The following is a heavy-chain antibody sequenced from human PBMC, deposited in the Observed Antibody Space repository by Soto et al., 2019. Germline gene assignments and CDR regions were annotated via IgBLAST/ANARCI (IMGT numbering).Heavy chain of an antibody. J-gene: IGHJ6*02. V-gene: IGHV1-18*01. CDR1: GYTFTSYG. CDR3: ARDRSVVVVPAATYYYGMDV. Sequence: QVQLVQSGAEVKKPGASVKVSCKASGYTFTSYGISWVRQAPGQGLEWMGWISAYNGNTNYAQKLQGRVTMTTDTSTSTAYMGLRSLRSDDTAVYYCARDRSVVVVPAATYYYGMDVWGQGTTVTVFS. D-gene: IGHD2-2*01. CDR2: ISAYNGNT.